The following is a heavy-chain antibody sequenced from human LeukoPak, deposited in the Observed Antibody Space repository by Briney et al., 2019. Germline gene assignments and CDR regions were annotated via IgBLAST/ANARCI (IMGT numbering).Heavy chain of an antibody. CDR2: LRPASGSS. CDR3: ARGPPESTTSDY. D-gene: IGHD2-2*01. CDR1: GYIFTSYD. V-gene: IGHV1-8*01. J-gene: IGHJ4*02. Sequence: GASVEVSCKASGYIFTSYDISWVRQAAGQGLEWIGWLRPASGSSGYAQKFQGRVTMTRSTYTRTAYMELRSLTSEDTAVYYCARGPPESTTSDYWGQGTLVTVSS.